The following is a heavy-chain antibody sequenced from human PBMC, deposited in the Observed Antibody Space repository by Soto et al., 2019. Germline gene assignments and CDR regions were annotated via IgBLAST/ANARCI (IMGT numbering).Heavy chain of an antibody. Sequence: GGSLRLSCAASGFTFSSYWMSWVRQAPGKGLEWVANIKQDGSEKYYVDSVKGRFTISRDNAKNSLYLQMNSLRAEDTAVYYCARDHIVVVPAADNWFDPWGQGTLVTVSS. V-gene: IGHV3-7*01. CDR1: GFTFSSYW. J-gene: IGHJ5*02. CDR2: IKQDGSEK. CDR3: ARDHIVVVPAADNWFDP. D-gene: IGHD2-2*01.